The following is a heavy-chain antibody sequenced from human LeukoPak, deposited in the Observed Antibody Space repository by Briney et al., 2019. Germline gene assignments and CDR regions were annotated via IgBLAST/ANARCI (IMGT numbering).Heavy chain of an antibody. CDR2: ISYDGSNK. CDR3: AKDQYGVSLTGSGSGYYYYGMDV. J-gene: IGHJ6*02. Sequence: GGSLRLSCAASAFSLSAYNMNWVRQAPGKGLEWVAVISYDGSNKYYADSVKGRFTISRDNSKNTLYLQMNSLRAEDTAVYYCAKDQYGVSLTGSGSGYYYYGMDVWGQGTTVTVSS. V-gene: IGHV3-30*18. D-gene: IGHD3-9*01. CDR1: AFSLSAYN.